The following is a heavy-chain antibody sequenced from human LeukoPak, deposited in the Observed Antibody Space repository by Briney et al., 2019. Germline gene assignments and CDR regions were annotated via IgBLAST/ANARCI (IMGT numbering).Heavy chain of an antibody. J-gene: IGHJ4*02. V-gene: IGHV4-59*01. D-gene: IGHD4-23*01. Sequence: SETLSLTCTVSGGSISSYYWSWIRQPPGKGLEWIGYIYYSGSTNYNPSLKSRVTISVDTSKNQFSLKLSSVTAADTAVYYCAKAPTMVVTSFDYWGQGTLVTVSS. CDR2: IYYSGST. CDR1: GGSISSYY. CDR3: AKAPTMVVTSFDY.